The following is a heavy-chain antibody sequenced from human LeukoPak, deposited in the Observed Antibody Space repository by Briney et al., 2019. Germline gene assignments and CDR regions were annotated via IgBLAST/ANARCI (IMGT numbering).Heavy chain of an antibody. D-gene: IGHD2-2*01. CDR3: ARGRDIVVVPRPPSNWFDP. V-gene: IGHV4-4*07. CDR1: GGSISSYY. CDR2: IYTSGST. J-gene: IGHJ5*02. Sequence: SETLSLTCTVSGGSISSYYWSWIRQPAGKGLEWIGRIYTSGSTNYNPSLKSRVTMSVDTSKNQFSLKLSSVTAADTAVYYCARGRDIVVVPRPPSNWFDPWGQGTLVTVSS.